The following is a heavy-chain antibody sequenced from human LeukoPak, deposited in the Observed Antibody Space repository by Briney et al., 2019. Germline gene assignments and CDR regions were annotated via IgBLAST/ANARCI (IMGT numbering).Heavy chain of an antibody. CDR3: ARDLGITMIVNYFDY. Sequence: ASVKVSCRASGYIFTSYYMHWVRQAPGQGLEWMGIINPSGGATKYAQKFQGRVTMTRDTSTSTLYMELSSLRSEDTAVYYCARDLGITMIVNYFDYWGQGTLVTVSS. CDR1: GYIFTSYY. J-gene: IGHJ4*02. CDR2: INPSGGAT. V-gene: IGHV1-46*01. D-gene: IGHD3-22*01.